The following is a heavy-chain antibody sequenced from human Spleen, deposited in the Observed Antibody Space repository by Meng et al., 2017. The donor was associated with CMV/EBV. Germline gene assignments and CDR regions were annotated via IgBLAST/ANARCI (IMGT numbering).Heavy chain of an antibody. D-gene: IGHD2-2*01. CDR1: GYTFSNYG. V-gene: IGHV1-18*01. J-gene: IGHJ5*02. CDR3: ARDLEYCGSTSCFEDCFDP. Sequence: ASVKVSCKASGYTFSNYGISWVRQAPGQGLEWMGWISPYDGDRNYARKFQGRVTMTTDTSTTTAYMELRSLRSDDTAVYYCARDLEYCGSTSCFEDCFDPRGQGTLVTVSS. CDR2: ISPYDGDR.